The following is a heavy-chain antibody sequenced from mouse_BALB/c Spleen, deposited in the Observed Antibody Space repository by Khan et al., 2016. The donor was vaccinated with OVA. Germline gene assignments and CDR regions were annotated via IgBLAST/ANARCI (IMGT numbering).Heavy chain of an antibody. J-gene: IGHJ3*01. D-gene: IGHD2-14*01. CDR2: INPSNGYT. V-gene: IGHV1-4*01. Sequence: QVQLKQSGAELARPGASVKMSCKASGYTFTSYTIHWIKKRPGQGLEWIGYINPSNGYTNYNQKFKDKATLTTDKSSTTAYLQLSSLTSDDSAVYTCLRDGAYHRTDGWFAYWGQGTLVTVSA. CDR3: LRDGAYHRTDGWFAY. CDR1: GYTFTSYT.